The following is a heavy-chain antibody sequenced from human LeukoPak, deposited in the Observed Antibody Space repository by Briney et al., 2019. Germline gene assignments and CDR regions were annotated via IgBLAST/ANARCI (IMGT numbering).Heavy chain of an antibody. CDR1: GGSISAFY. CDR3: ARASRSGWYGEYYFDY. CDR2: IYHSGST. V-gene: IGHV4-59*12. D-gene: IGHD6-19*01. J-gene: IGHJ4*02. Sequence: PSETLSLTCTISGGSISAFYWSWIRQPPGKGLEWIGNIYHSGSTNYNPSLKSRVIMSVDTSKKYFSLKLSSVTAADTAVYYCARASRSGWYGEYYFDYWGQGTLVTVSS.